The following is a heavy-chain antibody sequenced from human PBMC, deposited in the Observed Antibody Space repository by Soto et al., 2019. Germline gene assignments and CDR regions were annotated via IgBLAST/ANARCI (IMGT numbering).Heavy chain of an antibody. Sequence: QVQLQESGPGLVKPSQTLSLTCTVSGDSMSSGGYYWSWILQHPGKGLEWIGYIYYSGSTYYNSSLKSRVTISVDTSKNQFSLKLSSVTAADTAVYYCARGHIVLVVAATRAWFDPWGQGTLVTVSS. V-gene: IGHV4-31*03. CDR1: GDSMSSGGYY. D-gene: IGHD2-15*01. CDR3: ARGHIVLVVAATRAWFDP. CDR2: IYYSGST. J-gene: IGHJ5*02.